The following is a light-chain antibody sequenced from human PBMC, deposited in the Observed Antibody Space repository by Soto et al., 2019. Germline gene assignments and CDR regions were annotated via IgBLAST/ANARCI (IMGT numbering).Light chain of an antibody. CDR3: QHSASPPIT. Sequence: EIGLTPCPGTLSLSPGERATLSCRASQSVGSSYVAWYQHKPGLAPRLLIHDTSSRAIGIPDRLSGSKSGTNFTLTIRMMEPEDVGMYYCQHSASPPITFGQGTRLEI. V-gene: IGKV3D-20*01. CDR1: QSVGSSY. CDR2: DTS. J-gene: IGKJ5*01.